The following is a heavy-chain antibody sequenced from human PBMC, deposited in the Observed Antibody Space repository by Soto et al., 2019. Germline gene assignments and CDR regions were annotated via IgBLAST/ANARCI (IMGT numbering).Heavy chain of an antibody. J-gene: IGHJ3*02. D-gene: IGHD2-15*01. Sequence: QLQLQESGPGLVKPSETLSLTCTVSGGSISTSSYYWGWIRQPPGKGLEWLGSIYYRGSTYYNPALRRGPTISVYKSTHQFSLKLGSVPAADTAVYYCATRPRDIVVVVAATGAFDIWGQGTMVTVSS. CDR3: ATRPRDIVVVVAATGAFDI. CDR1: GGSISTSSYY. V-gene: IGHV4-39*01. CDR2: IYYRGST.